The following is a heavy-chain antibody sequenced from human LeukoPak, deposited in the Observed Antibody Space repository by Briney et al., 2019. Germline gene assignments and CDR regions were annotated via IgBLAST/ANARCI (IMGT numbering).Heavy chain of an antibody. CDR1: GFTFSRYW. CDR2: INPDGSTT. CDR3: VRVLSGSWDWFDP. Sequence: GGSLRLSCAASGFTFSRYWIHWVRQAPGKGLEWVSRINPDGSTTTYADSVKGRFTISRDKAKNTVYLQMNSLRAGDTALYHCVRVLSGSWDWFDPWGQGTLVTVSS. D-gene: IGHD3-22*01. J-gene: IGHJ5*02. V-gene: IGHV3-74*01.